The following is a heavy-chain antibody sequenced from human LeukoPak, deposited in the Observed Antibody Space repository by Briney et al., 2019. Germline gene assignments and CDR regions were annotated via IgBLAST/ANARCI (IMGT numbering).Heavy chain of an antibody. CDR2: IYHSGNT. CDR3: ARGGFCSGPTCYSLWF. J-gene: IGHJ4*02. CDR1: GGSISSYY. D-gene: IGHD2-15*01. Sequence: SETLSLTCTVSGGSISSYYWSWIRQPPGQGLEWIGTIYHSGNTYYNPSLKSRVTLSVDTSKNQFSLNLNSVTAADTAVYFCARGGFCSGPTCYSLWFWGPGTLVTVSS. V-gene: IGHV4-59*08.